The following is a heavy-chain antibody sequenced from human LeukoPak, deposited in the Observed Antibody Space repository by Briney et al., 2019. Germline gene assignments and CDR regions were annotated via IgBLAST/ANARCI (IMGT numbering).Heavy chain of an antibody. CDR3: AKSSANRLGVHASYDS. Sequence: GGSLRLSCAASGFTFSSHAMSWVRRAPGKGLEWVSAISGSGGTTYYADSVKGRFTISRDNSKNTLYLQMNSLRAEDTAVYYCAKSSANRLGVHASYDSWGQGTLVTVSS. D-gene: IGHD1-26*01. CDR2: ISGSGGTT. CDR1: GFTFSSHA. J-gene: IGHJ4*02. V-gene: IGHV3-23*01.